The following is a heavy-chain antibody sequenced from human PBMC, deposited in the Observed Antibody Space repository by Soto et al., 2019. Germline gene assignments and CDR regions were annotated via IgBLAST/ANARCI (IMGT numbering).Heavy chain of an antibody. Sequence: GGSLRLSCAASGFTFSSYWMHWVRQAPGKGLVWVSRINSDGSSTSYADSVKGRFTISRDNAKNTLYLQMNSLRAEDTAVYYCARSVRALDAFDIWGQGTMVTVSS. V-gene: IGHV3-74*01. J-gene: IGHJ3*02. CDR3: ARSVRALDAFDI. CDR2: INSDGSST. CDR1: GFTFSSYW.